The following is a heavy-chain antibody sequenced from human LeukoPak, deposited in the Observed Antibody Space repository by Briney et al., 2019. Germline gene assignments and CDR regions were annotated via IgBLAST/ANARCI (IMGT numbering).Heavy chain of an antibody. V-gene: IGHV3-48*01. D-gene: IGHD5-24*01. CDR2: IGINSGNT. Sequence: GGSLRLSCAASGFTFSDYSMTWVRQAPGKGLEWISYIGINSGNTNYADSVKGRFTISGDKAKNSLYLQMNSLRVEDTAVYYCARDYKYAFDNWGQGTLVTVSS. J-gene: IGHJ4*02. CDR1: GFTFSDYS. CDR3: ARDYKYAFDN.